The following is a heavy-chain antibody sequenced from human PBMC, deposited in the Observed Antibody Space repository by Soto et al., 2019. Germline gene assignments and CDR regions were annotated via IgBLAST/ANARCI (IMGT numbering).Heavy chain of an antibody. CDR1: GGSISSGGYY. Sequence: SETLSLTCTVSGGSISSGGYYWSWIRQHPGKGLEWIGYIYYSGSTYYNPSLKSRVTISVDTSKNQFSLKLSSVTAADTAVYYCAGYDFWSGPGDYWGQGTLVTVSS. V-gene: IGHV4-31*02. D-gene: IGHD3-3*01. J-gene: IGHJ4*02. CDR3: AGYDFWSGPGDY. CDR2: IYYSGST.